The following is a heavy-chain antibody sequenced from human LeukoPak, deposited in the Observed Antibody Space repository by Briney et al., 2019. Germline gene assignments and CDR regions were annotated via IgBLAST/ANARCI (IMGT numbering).Heavy chain of an antibody. CDR1: GFTFSSYG. D-gene: IGHD5-18*01. V-gene: IGHV3-53*01. J-gene: IGHJ4*02. Sequence: PGGSLRLSCAASGFTFSSYGMHWVRQAPGKGLEWVSVIYSGGSTYYADSVKGRFTISRDNSKNTLYLQMNSLRAEDTAVYYCARDLGRSGDTAMAFDYWGQGTLVTVSS. CDR2: IYSGGST. CDR3: ARDLGRSGDTAMAFDY.